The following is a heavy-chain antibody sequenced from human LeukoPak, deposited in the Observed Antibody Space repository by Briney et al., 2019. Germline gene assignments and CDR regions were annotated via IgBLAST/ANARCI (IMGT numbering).Heavy chain of an antibody. CDR3: ARDANYYDSRGENYFNY. J-gene: IGHJ4*02. D-gene: IGHD3-22*01. CDR1: GFSFSSYW. Sequence: GGSLRLSCAASGFSFSSYWMSWVRQAPGKGMEWVANIKRDGSETTYVDSVKGRFTISRDNAKNSLYLQLNSLRAEDTAVYYCARDANYYDSRGENYFNYWGQGTLVTVSS. CDR2: IKRDGSET. V-gene: IGHV3-7*01.